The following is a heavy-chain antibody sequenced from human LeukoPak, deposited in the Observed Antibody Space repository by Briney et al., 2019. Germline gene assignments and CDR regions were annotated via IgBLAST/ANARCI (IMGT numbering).Heavy chain of an antibody. Sequence: PSETLSLTCTVSGGSISSYYWSWIRQPPGKGLEWIGYIYYSGSTNYNPSLKSRVTISVDTSKNQFSLKLSSVTAADTAVYYCARVVYYDFWSGSYMDVWGKGTTVTVSS. CDR1: GGSISSYY. D-gene: IGHD3-3*01. J-gene: IGHJ6*03. CDR3: ARVVYYDFWSGSYMDV. CDR2: IYYSGST. V-gene: IGHV4-59*01.